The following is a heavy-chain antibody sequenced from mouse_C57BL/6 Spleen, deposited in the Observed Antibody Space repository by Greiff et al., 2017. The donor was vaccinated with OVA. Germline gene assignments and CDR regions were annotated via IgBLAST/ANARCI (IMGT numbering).Heavy chain of an antibody. D-gene: IGHD2-3*01. CDR2: ISYDGSN. V-gene: IGHV3-6*01. CDR3: ARGADGYPYYFDY. CDR1: GYSITSGYY. Sequence: EVQLQESGPGLVKPSQSLSLTCSVTGYSITSGYYWNWIRQFPGNKLEWMGYISYDGSNNYNPSLKNRISITRDTSKNQFFLKLNSVTTEDTATYYCARGADGYPYYFDYWGQGTTLTVSS. J-gene: IGHJ2*01.